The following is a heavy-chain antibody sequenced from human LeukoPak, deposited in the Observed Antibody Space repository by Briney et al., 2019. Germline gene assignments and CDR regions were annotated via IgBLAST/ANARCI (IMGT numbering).Heavy chain of an antibody. CDR2: INPNSGGT. V-gene: IGHV1-2*02. D-gene: IGHD3-22*01. CDR1: GYTFTGYY. J-gene: IGHJ4*02. CDR3: ARSHYDSSGYYYLFDY. Sequence: ASVKVSCKASGYTFTGYYMHWVRQAPGQGLEWMGWINPNSGGTNYAQKFQGRVTMTRDTSISTAYMELSRLRSDDTAVYYCARSHYDSSGYYYLFDYWGQGTLVTVSS.